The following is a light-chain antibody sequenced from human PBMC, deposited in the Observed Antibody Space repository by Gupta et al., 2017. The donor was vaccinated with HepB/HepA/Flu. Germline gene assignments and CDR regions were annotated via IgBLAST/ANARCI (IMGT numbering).Light chain of an antibody. J-gene: IGKJ2*02. CDR1: QGISSY. CDR3: QQRNREQLMCT. V-gene: IGKV1-9*01. Sequence: DIQLTQSPSFLSASVGDRVTITCRASQGISSYLAWYQKKPGKAPKLLIYAASTLQRWVKSRIISSGDGTEFTITIISRQPEDFAAYYCQQRNREQLMCTFGQGTKLEIK. CDR2: AAS.